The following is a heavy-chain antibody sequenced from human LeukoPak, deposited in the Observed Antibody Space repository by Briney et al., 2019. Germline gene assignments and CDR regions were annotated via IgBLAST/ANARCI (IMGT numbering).Heavy chain of an antibody. V-gene: IGHV3-48*03. D-gene: IGHD3-22*01. CDR1: GFTFSSYE. CDR3: AREFYYDSSGYYQQEYYFDY. Sequence: GGSLRLSCAASGFTFSSYEMNWVRQAPGKGLEWVSYISSSGSTIYYADSVKGRFTISRDNAKNSLYLQMNSLRAEDTAVYYCAREFYYDSSGYYQQEYYFDYWGQGTLVTVSS. J-gene: IGHJ4*02. CDR2: ISSSGSTI.